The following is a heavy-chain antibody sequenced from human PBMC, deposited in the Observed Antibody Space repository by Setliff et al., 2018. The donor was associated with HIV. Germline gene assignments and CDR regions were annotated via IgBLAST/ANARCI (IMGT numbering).Heavy chain of an antibody. CDR3: ARDFTRPTYYFDY. Sequence: LRLSCAASGFTFSDYYMSWIRQTPGKGLQWVSYISSSGSTIYYADSVKGRFTISRDNAKNSLYLQMNSLRAEDTAVYYCARDFTRPTYYFDYWGQGTLVTVSS. CDR2: ISSSGSTI. CDR1: GFTFSDYY. J-gene: IGHJ4*02. V-gene: IGHV3-11*04.